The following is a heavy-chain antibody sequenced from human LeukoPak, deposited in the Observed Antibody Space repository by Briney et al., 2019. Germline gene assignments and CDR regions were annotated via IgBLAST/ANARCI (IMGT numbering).Heavy chain of an antibody. Sequence: ASVKVSCKASGYTFTTYDINWVRQAPGQGLEWVGWINPNSGGTNYAQKFQGRVTMTRDTSISTAYMELSRLRSDDTAVYYCARHSALSSGRDYYYYYFMDVWGKGTTVTVSS. CDR3: ARHSALSSGRDYYYYYFMDV. CDR1: GYTFTTYD. V-gene: IGHV1-2*02. J-gene: IGHJ6*03. CDR2: INPNSGGT. D-gene: IGHD6-19*01.